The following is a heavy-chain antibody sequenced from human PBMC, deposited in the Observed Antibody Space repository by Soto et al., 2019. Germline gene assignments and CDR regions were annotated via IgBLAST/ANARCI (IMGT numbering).Heavy chain of an antibody. V-gene: IGHV3-74*01. CDR3: ARDIGYGGN. J-gene: IGHJ4*02. CDR2: ISTDGSIT. D-gene: IGHD3-16*01. CDR1: GFTFSTSW. Sequence: EVQLVESGGGLVQPGGSLRLSCTTSGFTFSTSWMHWVRQTPGKGLLWVSHISTDGSITNYADSAKGRFTISRDNAKNPLFLTMNTLGAEDAAVYFCARDIGYGGNWGQGTLVTVSS.